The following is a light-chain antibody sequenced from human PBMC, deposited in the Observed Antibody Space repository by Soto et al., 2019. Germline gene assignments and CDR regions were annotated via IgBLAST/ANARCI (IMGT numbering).Light chain of an antibody. J-gene: IGKJ5*01. V-gene: IGKV3-20*01. CDR1: QSVSSNY. CDR2: GAS. Sequence: EIVLTQSPGTLSLSPGDTAILSCRASQSVSSNYLAWYQQKPGQPPRLLIYGASSRTTGIPDRFSGSGSGTDFTLTISRMEPEDFAVYYCQQFDDSVTFGQGTRLEIK. CDR3: QQFDDSVT.